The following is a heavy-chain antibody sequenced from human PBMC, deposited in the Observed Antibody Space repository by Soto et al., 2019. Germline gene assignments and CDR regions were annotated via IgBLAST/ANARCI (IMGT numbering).Heavy chain of an antibody. Sequence: QMQLVESGGGVVQPGRSLRLSCAASGFTFRSYGIHWVRQAPGKGLEWVALIWFDGSKKYYVDSVKGRFAVSRDNSKNTLYLQINSLRVEDTAVYYCARDRLVTYGYGMDVWGQGTTVTVSS. V-gene: IGHV3-33*01. CDR1: GFTFRSYG. J-gene: IGHJ6*02. CDR3: ARDRLVTYGYGMDV. CDR2: IWFDGSKK. D-gene: IGHD4-17*01.